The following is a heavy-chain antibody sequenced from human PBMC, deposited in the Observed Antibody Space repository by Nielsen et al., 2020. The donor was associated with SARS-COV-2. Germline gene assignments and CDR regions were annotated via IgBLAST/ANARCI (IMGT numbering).Heavy chain of an antibody. Sequence: GESLKISCAASGFTFSIYAITWVRQAQGRGLEWVSVISGGGRSTYYADSVKGRFTISRDNSKNTMYLQMNSLTAEDTAVYYCARVDIDVWGQGTTVTVSS. CDR3: ARVDIDV. D-gene: IGHD2-15*01. CDR1: GFTFSIYA. V-gene: IGHV3-23*01. J-gene: IGHJ6*02. CDR2: ISGGGRST.